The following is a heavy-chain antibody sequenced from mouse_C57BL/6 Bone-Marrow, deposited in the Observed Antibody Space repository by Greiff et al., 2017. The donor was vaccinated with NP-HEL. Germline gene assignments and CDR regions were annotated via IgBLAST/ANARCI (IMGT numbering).Heavy chain of an antibody. CDR1: GFTFSNYW. V-gene: IGHV6-3*01. J-gene: IGHJ4*01. D-gene: IGHD1-1*02. CDR2: IRLKSDNYAT. Sequence: DVQLQESGGGLVQPGGSMKLSCVASGFTFSNYWMNWVRQSPEKGLEGVAQIRLKSDNYATHYAESVKGRFTISRDDSKSSVYLQMNNLRAEDTGIYYCTVRVVRYYYAMDYWGQGTSVTVSS. CDR3: TVRVVRYYYAMDY.